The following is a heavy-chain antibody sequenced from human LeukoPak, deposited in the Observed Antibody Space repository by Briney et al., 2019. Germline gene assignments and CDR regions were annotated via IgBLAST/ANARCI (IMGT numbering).Heavy chain of an antibody. CDR3: ARASVAGSSNFDY. CDR2: ISGYNGDT. CDR1: GYTFVSYG. Sequence: GASVKVSCKASGYTFVSYGISWVRQAPGQGLEWMGWISGYNGDTNYAQKLQGRVTVTTDTSTSTAYMELRSLRSDDTAVYYCARASVAGSSNFDYWGQGTLVTVYS. D-gene: IGHD6-19*01. V-gene: IGHV1-18*01. J-gene: IGHJ4*02.